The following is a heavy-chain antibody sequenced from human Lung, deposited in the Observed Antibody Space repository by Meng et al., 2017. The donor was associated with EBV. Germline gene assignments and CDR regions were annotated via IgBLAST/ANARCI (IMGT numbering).Heavy chain of an antibody. J-gene: IGHJ4*02. Sequence: QVQLQQWGAGLLKPSETLSLPCAVYGGSFSGYYWSWIRQPPGKGLEWIGEINHSGSTNYNPSLKSRVTISVDTSKNQFSLKLSSVTAADTAVYYCAVTRYCSGGSCFDYWGQGTLVTVSS. CDR1: GGSFSGYY. V-gene: IGHV4-34*01. CDR2: INHSGST. CDR3: AVTRYCSGGSCFDY. D-gene: IGHD2-15*01.